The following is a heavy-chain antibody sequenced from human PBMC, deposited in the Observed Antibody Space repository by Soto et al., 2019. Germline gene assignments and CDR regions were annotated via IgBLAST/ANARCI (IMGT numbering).Heavy chain of an antibody. CDR3: ARAKYYDSSGYYYFWFDP. J-gene: IGHJ5*02. CDR1: GFTFSSYW. CDR2: INSDGSST. V-gene: IGHV3-74*01. D-gene: IGHD3-22*01. Sequence: EVQLVESGGGLVQPGGSLRLSCAASGFTFSSYWMHWVSQAPGKGLVWVSRINSDGSSTSYADSVKGRFTISRDNAKNTLYLQMNSLRAEDTAVYYCARAKYYDSSGYYYFWFDPWGQGTLVTVSS.